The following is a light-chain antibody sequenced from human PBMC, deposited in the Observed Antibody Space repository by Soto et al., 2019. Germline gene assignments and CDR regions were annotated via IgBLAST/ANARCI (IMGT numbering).Light chain of an antibody. CDR3: LQYYTYPRF. V-gene: IGKV1-5*01. Sequence: EILMTQSASSLAACVGDGASMXCRASQGSSGRFLWYQQTTGKAPKLLIYDASSLEHGGPSRFSASGSATDFTRTISRLQSDDFATYYRLQYYTYPRFFGPGTKVDIK. CDR1: QGSSGR. J-gene: IGKJ3*01. CDR2: DAS.